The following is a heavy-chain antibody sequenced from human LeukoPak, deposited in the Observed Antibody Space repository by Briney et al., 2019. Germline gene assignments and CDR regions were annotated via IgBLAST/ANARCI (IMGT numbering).Heavy chain of an antibody. Sequence: PGGSLRLSCAASGFTFSNAWMSWVRQAPGKGLEWVSAISGSGGSTYYADSVKGRFTISRDNAKNSLYLQMNSLRAEDTAVYYCARDDQPPGAPMDVWGKGTTVTVSS. CDR2: ISGSGGST. CDR1: GFTFSNAW. D-gene: IGHD4/OR15-4a*01. J-gene: IGHJ6*03. V-gene: IGHV3-23*01. CDR3: ARDDQPPGAPMDV.